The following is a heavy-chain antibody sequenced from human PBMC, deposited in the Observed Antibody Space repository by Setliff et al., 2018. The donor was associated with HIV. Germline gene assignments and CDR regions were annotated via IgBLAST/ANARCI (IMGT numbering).Heavy chain of an antibody. Sequence: ASVKVSCKASGYTFTNFGISWVRQAPGQGLEWMGWISVYNGKIDYAQKLQGRVTMTRDTSTGTVYMDLRSLRSDDTAMYYCAREKYGDKFDYWGQGTLVTVSS. J-gene: IGHJ4*02. CDR3: AREKYGDKFDY. CDR1: GYTFTNFG. D-gene: IGHD2-8*01. V-gene: IGHV1-18*01. CDR2: ISVYNGKI.